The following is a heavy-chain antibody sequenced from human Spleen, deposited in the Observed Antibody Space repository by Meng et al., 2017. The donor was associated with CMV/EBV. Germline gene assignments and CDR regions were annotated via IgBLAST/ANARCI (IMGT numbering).Heavy chain of an antibody. D-gene: IGHD3-22*01. CDR2: FISLINTA. J-gene: IGHJ5*02. Sequence: SVKVSCKASGYTFTAHCFHWVRQAHGQGLEWMGTFISLINTAEYARKFQGRVMITADKSSTTTHMELTSLTSGDTAVYYYARSPSILVGHSEIDLWGQGTLVTVSS. V-gene: IGHV1-69*08. CDR3: ARSPSILVGHSEIDL. CDR1: GYTFTAHC.